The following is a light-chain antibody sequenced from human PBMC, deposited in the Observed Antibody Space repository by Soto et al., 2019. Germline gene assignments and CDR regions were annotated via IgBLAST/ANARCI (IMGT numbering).Light chain of an antibody. CDR1: SSDVGGYNY. CDR3: SSYTSSSAYV. J-gene: IGLJ1*01. V-gene: IGLV2-14*01. Sequence: QSVLTQPASVSGSPGQSITISCTGTSSDVGGYNYVSWYQQHPGKAPKPMIYDVSNRPSGVSNRFSGSKSGNTASLTISGLQAEDEADYYRSSYTSSSAYVFGTGTKVTVL. CDR2: DVS.